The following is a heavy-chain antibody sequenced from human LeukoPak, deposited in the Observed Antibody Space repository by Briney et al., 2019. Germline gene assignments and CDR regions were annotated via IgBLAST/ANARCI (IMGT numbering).Heavy chain of an antibody. D-gene: IGHD1-26*01. J-gene: IGHJ2*01. Sequence: GGSLRLSCAASGFTFSSYSMNWVRQAPGKGLEWVSYISSSSSTIYYADSVKGRFTISRDNAKNSLYLQMNSLRAEDTAVYYCARGVPIVVSDWFFDLWGRGTLVTVSS. V-gene: IGHV3-48*04. CDR2: ISSSSSTI. CDR3: ARGVPIVVSDWFFDL. CDR1: GFTFSSYS.